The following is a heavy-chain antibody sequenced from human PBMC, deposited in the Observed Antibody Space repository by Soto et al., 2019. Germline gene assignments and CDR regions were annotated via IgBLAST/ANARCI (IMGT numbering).Heavy chain of an antibody. CDR2: INHSGST. Sequence: PSETLSLTCAVYGGSFSGYYWSWIRQPPGKGLEWIGEINHSGSTNYNPSLKSRVTISVDTSKNQFSLKLSSVTAADTAVYYCARDISSGFDYWGQGTLVTVSS. V-gene: IGHV4-34*01. D-gene: IGHD6-19*01. CDR3: ARDISSGFDY. J-gene: IGHJ4*02. CDR1: GGSFSGYY.